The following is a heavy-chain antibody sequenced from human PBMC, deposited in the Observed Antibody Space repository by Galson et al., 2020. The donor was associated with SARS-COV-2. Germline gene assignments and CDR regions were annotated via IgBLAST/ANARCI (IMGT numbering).Heavy chain of an antibody. CDR2: ISYDGSNK. CDR1: GFTFSSYG. V-gene: IGHV3-30*18. J-gene: IGHJ6*03. CDR3: AKDLGIEELLWFGELYGYYMDV. Sequence: GGSLRLSCAASGFTFSSYGMHWVRQAPGKGLEWVAVISYDGSNKYYADSVKGRFTISRDNSKNTLYLQMNSLRAEDTAVYYCAKDLGIEELLWFGELYGYYMDVWGKGTTVTVSS. D-gene: IGHD3-10*01.